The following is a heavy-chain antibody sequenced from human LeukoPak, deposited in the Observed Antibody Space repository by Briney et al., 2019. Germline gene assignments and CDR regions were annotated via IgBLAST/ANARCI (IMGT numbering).Heavy chain of an antibody. CDR2: INPSGGST. Sequence: ASVKVSCKASGYTFTGYYMHWVRQAPGQGLEWMGIINPSGGSTSYAQKFQGRVTMTRDTSTSTVYMELSSLRSEDTAVYYCASQYYYDSSGYWSYGAFDIWGQGTMVTVSS. J-gene: IGHJ3*02. D-gene: IGHD3-22*01. CDR3: ASQYYYDSSGYWSYGAFDI. CDR1: GYTFTGYY. V-gene: IGHV1-46*01.